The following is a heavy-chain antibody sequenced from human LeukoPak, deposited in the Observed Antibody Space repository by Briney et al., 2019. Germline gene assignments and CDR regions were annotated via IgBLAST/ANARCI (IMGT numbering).Heavy chain of an antibody. CDR2: INHSGST. CDR1: GGSFSGYY. Sequence: SETLSLTCAVYGGSFSGYYWSWIRQPPGKGLEWIGEINHSGSTNYNPSLKSRVTISVDTSKNQFSLKLSSVTAADTAVYYCARGGGVDTAMDYRGQGTLVTVSS. J-gene: IGHJ4*02. D-gene: IGHD5-18*01. CDR3: ARGGGVDTAMDY. V-gene: IGHV4-34*01.